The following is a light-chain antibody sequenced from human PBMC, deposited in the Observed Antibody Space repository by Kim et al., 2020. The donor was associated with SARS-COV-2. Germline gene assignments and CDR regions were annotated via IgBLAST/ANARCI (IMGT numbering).Light chain of an antibody. CDR1: KLGDKY. J-gene: IGLJ2*01. V-gene: IGLV3-1*01. CDR2: EEN. Sequence: SGSGSPGQTARITCSGDKLGDKYVCWYQQKPGQSPVLVIYEENKRPSGIPERFSGSNAGNTATLTISGTQAMDEADYYCQAWDSRTVVFGGGTKLTV. CDR3: QAWDSRTVV.